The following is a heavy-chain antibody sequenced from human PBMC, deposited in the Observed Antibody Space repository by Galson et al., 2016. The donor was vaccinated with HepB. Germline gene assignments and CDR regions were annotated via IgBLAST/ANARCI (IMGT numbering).Heavy chain of an antibody. Sequence: QSGAEVTKPGQSLKISCEASGYTFTKYWIGWVRQMPGKGPEWMGIIYPSDSESRYSPSFQGQVTISVDKTITTAYLQWRSLKASDTAMYYCVREPSYNCGSESQGWFDPWGQGTLVTVSS. CDR2: IYPSDSES. J-gene: IGHJ5*02. V-gene: IGHV5-51*01. CDR3: VREPSYNCGSESQGWFDP. D-gene: IGHD3-10*01. CDR1: GYTFTKYW.